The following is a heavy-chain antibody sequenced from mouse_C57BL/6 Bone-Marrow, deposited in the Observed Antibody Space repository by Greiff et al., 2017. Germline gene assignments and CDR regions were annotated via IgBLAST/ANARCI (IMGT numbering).Heavy chain of an antibody. Sequence: VQLQQPGAELVKPGASVTLSCKASGYTFTSYWMHWVKQRPGQALEWIGMIHPNSGSTNYNEKFKSKATLTVDKSSSTAYMQLSSLTSEDSAVYYCARITTVVAEGYAMDYWGQGTSVTVSS. CDR1: GYTFTSYW. D-gene: IGHD1-1*01. CDR2: IHPNSGST. J-gene: IGHJ4*01. CDR3: ARITTVVAEGYAMDY. V-gene: IGHV1-64*01.